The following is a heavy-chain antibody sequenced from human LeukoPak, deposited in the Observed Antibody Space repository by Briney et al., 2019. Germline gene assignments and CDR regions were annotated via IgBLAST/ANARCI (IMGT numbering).Heavy chain of an antibody. CDR1: GGSISSYY. J-gene: IGHJ3*02. V-gene: IGHV4-59*12. CDR3: ARGRRIAVAGRGYAFDI. D-gene: IGHD6-19*01. CDR2: IYYSGST. Sequence: SETLSLTCTVSGGSISSYYWSWIRQPPGKGLEWIGYIYYSGSTNYNPSLKSRVTISVDTSKNQFSLKLSSVTAADTAVYYCARGRRIAVAGRGYAFDIWGQGTMVTVSS.